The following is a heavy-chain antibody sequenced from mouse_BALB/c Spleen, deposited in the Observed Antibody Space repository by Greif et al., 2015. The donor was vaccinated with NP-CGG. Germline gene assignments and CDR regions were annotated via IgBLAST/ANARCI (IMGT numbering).Heavy chain of an antibody. CDR1: GFSLTSYG. CDR2: IWXGGST. J-gene: IGHJ4*01. CDR3: ARVGYYAMDY. V-gene: IGHV2-9*02. Sequence: VKLMESGPGLVAPSQSLSITCTVSGFSLTSYGVHWVRQPPGKGLEWLGVIWXGGSTNYNSALMSRLSISKDNSKSQVFLKTNSLQTDDTAMYYCARVGYYAMDYWGQGTSVTVSS.